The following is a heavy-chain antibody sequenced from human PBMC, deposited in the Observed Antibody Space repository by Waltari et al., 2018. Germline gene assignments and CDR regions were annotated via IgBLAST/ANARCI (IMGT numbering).Heavy chain of an antibody. CDR1: GYTFTSYD. CDR3: AREGSYYMDV. D-gene: IGHD3-10*01. Sequence: QVQLVQSGAEVKKPGASVKVSCKASGYTFTSYDINWVRQATGQGLEWMGWMNPNSGNTGYAQKFQGRVTITADESTSTAYMELSSLRSEDTAVYYCAREGSYYMDVWGKGTTVTVSS. V-gene: IGHV1-8*01. CDR2: MNPNSGNT. J-gene: IGHJ6*03.